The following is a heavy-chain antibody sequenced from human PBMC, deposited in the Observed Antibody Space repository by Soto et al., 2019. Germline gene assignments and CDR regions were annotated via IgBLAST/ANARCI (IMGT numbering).Heavy chain of an antibody. Sequence: ASETLSLTCTVSGGSISSGGYYWSWIRQHPGKGLEWIGYIYYSGSTYYNPSLKSRVTISVDTSKNQFSLKLSSVTAADTAVYYCAREKGRSSSSLDYWGQGTLVTVSS. V-gene: IGHV4-31*03. CDR2: IYYSGST. J-gene: IGHJ4*02. CDR3: AREKGRSSSSLDY. D-gene: IGHD6-6*01. CDR1: GGSISSGGYY.